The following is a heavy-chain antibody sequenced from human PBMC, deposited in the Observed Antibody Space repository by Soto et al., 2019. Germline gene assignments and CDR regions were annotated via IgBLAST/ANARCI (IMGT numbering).Heavy chain of an antibody. V-gene: IGHV1-69*01. D-gene: IGHD6-13*01. CDR2: IIPIFGTE. J-gene: IGHJ6*02. Sequence: QVQLVQSGAEVKKPGSSVMVSCKASGGTFSSYAISWVRQAPGQGLEWMGGIIPIFGTENYAQKFQGRVTSTADDSTSTAYMELSSLRSEDTAVYYCARDRIAGSKYYYGMDVWGQGTTVTVSS. CDR1: GGTFSSYA. CDR3: ARDRIAGSKYYYGMDV.